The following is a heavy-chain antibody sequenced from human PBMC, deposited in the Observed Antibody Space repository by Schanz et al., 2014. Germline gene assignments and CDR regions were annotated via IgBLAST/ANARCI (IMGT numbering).Heavy chain of an antibody. D-gene: IGHD3-10*01. J-gene: IGHJ4*02. CDR3: ARDLSYYTSGSYGY. CDR1: GFTVSDNY. V-gene: IGHV3-66*01. CDR2: IYSGGST. Sequence: VQLVQSGGGVVQPGGSLRLSCAASGFTVSDNYMTWVRQAPGKGLEWVSVIYSGGSTYYADSVKGRFTISRDNSKNTLYLQMNSLRAEDTAVYYCARDLSYYTSGSYGYWGQGTLVTVSS.